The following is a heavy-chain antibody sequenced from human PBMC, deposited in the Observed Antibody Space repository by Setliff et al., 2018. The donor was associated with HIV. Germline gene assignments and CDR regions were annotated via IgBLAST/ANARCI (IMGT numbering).Heavy chain of an antibody. J-gene: IGHJ4*02. CDR1: GFTFSNYW. V-gene: IGHV3-7*03. CDR2: IKQDGSDK. Sequence: PGGSLRLSCAASGFTFSNYWMSWVRQAPGKGLEWVANIKQDGSDKYYVDSVKGRFTISRDNAKNSLYVQMNSLRAEDTAVYYCARHGVGDTMVTVDYWGQGTLVTVSS. D-gene: IGHD3-10*01. CDR3: ARHGVGDTMVTVDY.